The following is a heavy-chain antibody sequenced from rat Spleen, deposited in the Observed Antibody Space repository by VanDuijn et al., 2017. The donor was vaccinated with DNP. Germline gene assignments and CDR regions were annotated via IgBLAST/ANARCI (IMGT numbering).Heavy chain of an antibody. Sequence: EVQLVESGGDLVQPGRSLKLSCVASGFTFNNYWMTWIRQVPGKGLEWVASITSSGGSTYYPDSVKGRFTISRDNAKSTLYLQMNSLRSEDMATYYCTRHRTIAAIFDYWGQGVMVTVSS. CDR1: GFTFNNYW. V-gene: IGHV5-31*01. J-gene: IGHJ2*01. D-gene: IGHD1-2*01. CDR3: TRHRTIAAIFDY. CDR2: ITSSGGST.